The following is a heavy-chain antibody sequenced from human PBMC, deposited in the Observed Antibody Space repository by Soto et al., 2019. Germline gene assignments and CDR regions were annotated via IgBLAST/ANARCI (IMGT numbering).Heavy chain of an antibody. J-gene: IGHJ5*02. Sequence: QPGGSLRLSCAASGFTFSTFAMSWVRQAPGKGLEWVSGISGSGGSTYYADSVKGRFTISRDNSKNTMYLQMNSLRAEDTAVYYCAKETSGYNCFDPWGQGTLVTVSS. CDR1: GFTFSTFA. V-gene: IGHV3-23*01. CDR2: ISGSGGST. CDR3: AKETSGYNCFDP.